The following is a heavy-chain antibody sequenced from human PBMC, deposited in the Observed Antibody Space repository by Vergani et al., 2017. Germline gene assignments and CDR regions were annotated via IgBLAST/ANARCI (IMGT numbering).Heavy chain of an antibody. V-gene: IGHV4-61*02. CDR3: ARAVEQQLVDYYYYYMDV. CDR2: IHASGTK. D-gene: IGHD6-13*01. CDR1: GASITSGSFY. Sequence: QVHLHEAGPGLVKPSQTLSLTCTVSGASITSGSFYWSWIRQPAGKGLEWIGRIHASGTKNYNPSLRSRVTLSVDTSKNQFSLKLSSVTAADTAVYYCARAVEQQLVDYYYYYMDVWGKGTTVTVSS. J-gene: IGHJ6*03.